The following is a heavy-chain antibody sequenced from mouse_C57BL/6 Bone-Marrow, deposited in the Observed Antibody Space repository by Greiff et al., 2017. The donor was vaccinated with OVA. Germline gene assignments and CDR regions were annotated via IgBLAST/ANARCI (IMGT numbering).Heavy chain of an antibody. CDR1: GIDFSRYW. J-gene: IGHJ4*01. Sequence: EVKLLESGGGLVQPGGSLKLSCAASGIDFSRYWMSWVRRAPGKGLEWIGEINPDSSTINYAPSLKDKFIISRDNAKNTLYLQMSKVRSEDTALYYCARPGGGDYGYYYAMDYWGQGTSVTVSS. CDR2: INPDSSTI. D-gene: IGHD2-4*01. CDR3: ARPGGGDYGYYYAMDY. V-gene: IGHV4-1*01.